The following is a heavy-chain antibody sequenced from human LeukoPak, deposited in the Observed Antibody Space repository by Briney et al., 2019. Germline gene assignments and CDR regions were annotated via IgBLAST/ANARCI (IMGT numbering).Heavy chain of an antibody. V-gene: IGHV3-74*01. CDR3: GVAGYRTVSATGLDY. CDR2: IRSDGSLT. CDR1: GFTFSSHW. J-gene: IGHJ4*02. Sequence: PGGSLRLSCAASGFTFSSHWMHWVRQAPGKGLVWVARIRSDGSLTNYADSVKGRFTISRDNGKKTLFLQMNSLRAEDTAVYYCGVAGYRTVSATGLDYWGERTLVTVSS. D-gene: IGHD3-9*01.